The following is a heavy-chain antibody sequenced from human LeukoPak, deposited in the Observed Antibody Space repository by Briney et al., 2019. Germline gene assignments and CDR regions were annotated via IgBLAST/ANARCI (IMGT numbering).Heavy chain of an antibody. CDR3: ARDPGGVRGVIVDY. CDR2: INPNSGGT. V-gene: IGHV1-2*02. CDR1: GYTFTGYY. D-gene: IGHD3-10*01. J-gene: IGHJ4*02. Sequence: ASVKVSCKASGYTFTGYYMHWVRQAPGQGLEWMGWINPNSGGTNYAQKLQGRVTMTTDTSTSTAYMELRSLRSDDTAVYYCARDPGGVRGVIVDYWGQGTLVTVSS.